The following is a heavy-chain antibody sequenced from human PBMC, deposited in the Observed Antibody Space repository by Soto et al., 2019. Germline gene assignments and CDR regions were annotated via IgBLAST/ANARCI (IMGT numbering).Heavy chain of an antibody. D-gene: IGHD3-22*01. CDR1: GFSLSTSGVA. V-gene: IGHV2-5*02. Sequence: QITLKESGPTLVKPTQTLTLTCTFSGFSLSTSGVAVGWIRQPPGKALEWLALIYWDDDKRYSPSLKSRLTITKDTSKNQVVLTMTHMDPVDTATYYCAHSSYYYDSSGYGHWYFDLWGRGTLVTVSS. CDR3: AHSSYYYDSSGYGHWYFDL. J-gene: IGHJ2*01. CDR2: IYWDDDK.